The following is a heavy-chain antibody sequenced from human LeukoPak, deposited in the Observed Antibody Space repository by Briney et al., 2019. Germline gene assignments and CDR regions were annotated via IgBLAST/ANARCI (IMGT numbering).Heavy chain of an antibody. Sequence: SCKASGGTFSSYAISWVRQAPGKELEWVANIKQDGGEKYYVDSVKGRFTISRDNAKNSLYLQMNSLRAEDTAVYYCARRYFDYWGQGTLVTVSS. CDR1: GGTFSSYA. CDR2: IKQDGGEK. V-gene: IGHV3-7*01. CDR3: ARRYFDY. J-gene: IGHJ4*02.